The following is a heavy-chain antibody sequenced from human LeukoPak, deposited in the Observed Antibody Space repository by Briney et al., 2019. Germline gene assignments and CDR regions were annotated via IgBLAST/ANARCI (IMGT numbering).Heavy chain of an antibody. CDR1: GFTFSSFG. Sequence: GGSLRLSCAASGFTFSSFGMHWVRQAPGKGLEWVAFLRFDGSDKFYADSVKGRFTISRDNSKNTLYLQMTSLRPEDTAVYYCAKGGPNYVSSYYFDYWGQGTLVPVSS. CDR2: LRFDGSDK. V-gene: IGHV3-30*02. CDR3: AKGGPNYVSSYYFDY. D-gene: IGHD4/OR15-4a*01. J-gene: IGHJ4*02.